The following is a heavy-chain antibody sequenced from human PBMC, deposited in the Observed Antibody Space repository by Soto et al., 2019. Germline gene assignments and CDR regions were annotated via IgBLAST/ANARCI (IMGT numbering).Heavy chain of an antibody. Sequence: SETLSLTCTVSGGSISSSSYYWGWIRQPPGKGPEWIGSIYYSGSTYYNPSLKSRVTISVDTSKNQFSLKLSSVTAADTAVYYCGRGSGLYYYYYMDVWGKGTTVTVSS. J-gene: IGHJ6*03. CDR2: IYYSGST. V-gene: IGHV4-39*01. CDR3: GRGSGLYYYYYMDV. D-gene: IGHD3-10*01. CDR1: GGSISSSSYY.